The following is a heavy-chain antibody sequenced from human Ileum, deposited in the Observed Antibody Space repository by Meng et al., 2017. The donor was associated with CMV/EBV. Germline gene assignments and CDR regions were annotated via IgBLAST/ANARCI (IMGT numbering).Heavy chain of an antibody. CDR3: AKDRRYSGSYYPDY. V-gene: IGHV1-2*02. CDR2: INPNSGDT. J-gene: IGHJ4*02. Sequence: QVQLVQSGAEVKKPGASVKVSCKVSGYTFTGYYIPWVRQAPGQVLEWMGWINPNSGDTNYAQKFQGRVTMTRDTSISTAYLEVVKMRSDDTAVYFCAKDRRYSGSYYPDYWGQGTLVTVSS. D-gene: IGHD1-26*01. CDR1: GYTFTGYY.